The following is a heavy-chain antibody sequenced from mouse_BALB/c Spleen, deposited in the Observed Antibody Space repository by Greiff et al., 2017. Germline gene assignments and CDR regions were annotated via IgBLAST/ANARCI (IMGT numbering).Heavy chain of an antibody. CDR3: ARYPYYYGSSYWYFDV. V-gene: IGHV3-8*02. CDR2: ISYSGST. Sequence: VQLQQSGPSLVKPSQTLSLTCSVTGDSITSGYWNWIRKFPGNKLEYMGYISYSGSTYYNPSLKSRISITRDTSKNQYYLQLNSVTTEDTATYYCARYPYYYGSSYWYFDVWGAGTTVTVSS. J-gene: IGHJ1*01. CDR1: GDSITSGY. D-gene: IGHD1-1*01.